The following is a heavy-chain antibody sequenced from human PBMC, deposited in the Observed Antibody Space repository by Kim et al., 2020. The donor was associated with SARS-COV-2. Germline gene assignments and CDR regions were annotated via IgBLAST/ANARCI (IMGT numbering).Heavy chain of an antibody. CDR1: GFTFSSYG. D-gene: IGHD3-16*02. J-gene: IGHJ4*02. CDR2: ISYDASNK. V-gene: IGHV3-30*18. Sequence: GGSLRLSCAASGFTFSSYGMHWVRQAPGKGLEWVAVISYDASNKYYTDSVKGRFTISRDNSKNTLYLQMNSLRAEDTAVYYCAKDGNYVGGRCRYRGFDYWGQGTLVTVSS. CDR3: AKDGNYVGGRCRYRGFDY.